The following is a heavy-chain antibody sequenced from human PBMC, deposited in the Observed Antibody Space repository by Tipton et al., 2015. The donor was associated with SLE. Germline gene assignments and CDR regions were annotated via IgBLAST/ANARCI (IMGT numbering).Heavy chain of an antibody. CDR3: ARDVTMVRGVSACVY. V-gene: IGHV1-69*04. CDR1: GYTFTNYG. D-gene: IGHD3-10*01. Sequence: QSGPEVKKPGASVKVSCKASGYTFTNYGIGWVRQAPGQGLEWMGRIIPILGIANYAQKFQGRVTITADESTSTAYMELSSLRSEDTAVYYCARDVTMVRGVSACVYWGQGTLVTVSS. CDR2: IIPILGIA. J-gene: IGHJ4*02.